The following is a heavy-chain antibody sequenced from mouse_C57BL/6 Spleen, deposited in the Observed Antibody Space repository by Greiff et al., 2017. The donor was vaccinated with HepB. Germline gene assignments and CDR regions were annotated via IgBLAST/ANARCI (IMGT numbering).Heavy chain of an antibody. J-gene: IGHJ1*03. D-gene: IGHD1-1*01. CDR1: GFTFSDYY. Sequence: DVKLVESEGGLVQPGSSMKLSCTASGFTFSDYYMAWVRQVPEKGLEWVANINYDGSSTYYLDSLKSRFIISRDNAKNILYLQMSSLKSEDTATYYCARDRGLLLRSWYFDVWGTGTTVTVSS. CDR3: ARDRGLLLRSWYFDV. CDR2: INYDGSST. V-gene: IGHV5-16*01.